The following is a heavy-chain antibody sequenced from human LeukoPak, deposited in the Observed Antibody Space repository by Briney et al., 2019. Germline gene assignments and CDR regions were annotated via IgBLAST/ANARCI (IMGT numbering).Heavy chain of an antibody. CDR2: INHSGST. Sequence: SETLSLTCAVYGGSFNGYYWSWIRQPPGKGLEWIGEINHSGSTNYNPSLKSRVTISVDTSKNQFSLKLSSVTAADTAVYYCARGGISAVDGVVIKYYYYYYGMDVWGQGTTVTVSS. V-gene: IGHV4-34*01. J-gene: IGHJ6*02. D-gene: IGHD3-3*01. CDR3: ARGGISAVDGVVIKYYYYYYGMDV. CDR1: GGSFNGYY.